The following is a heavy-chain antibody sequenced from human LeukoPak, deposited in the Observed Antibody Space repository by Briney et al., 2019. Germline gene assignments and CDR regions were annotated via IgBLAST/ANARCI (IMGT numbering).Heavy chain of an antibody. D-gene: IGHD5-12*01. V-gene: IGHV4-59*08. Sequence: SETLSLTCTVSGGSISSYYWSWIRQPPGKGLEWIGYIYSSGSTNYSPSLKSRVTISVDTSKNQFSLKLYSVTAADTAVYYCARRYSGYGHAFDIWGQGTMVTVSS. CDR3: ARRYSGYGHAFDI. CDR2: IYSSGST. J-gene: IGHJ3*02. CDR1: GGSISSYY.